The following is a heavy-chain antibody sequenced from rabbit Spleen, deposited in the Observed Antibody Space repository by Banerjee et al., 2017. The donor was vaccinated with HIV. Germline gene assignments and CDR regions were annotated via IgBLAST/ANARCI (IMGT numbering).Heavy chain of an antibody. V-gene: IGHV1S45*01. J-gene: IGHJ6*01. CDR3: ARDTGTSFSTYGMDL. Sequence: QEQLMESGGGLVQPEGSLTLTCKASGFSLSNNYVIRWVRQAPGKGLEWIGCIGTGSGSTYSATWAKGRFTISKTSSTTVTLQMTSLTAADTATYFCARDTGTSFSTYGMDLWGQGTLVT. CDR1: GFSLSNNYV. D-gene: IGHD8-1*01. CDR2: IGTGSGST.